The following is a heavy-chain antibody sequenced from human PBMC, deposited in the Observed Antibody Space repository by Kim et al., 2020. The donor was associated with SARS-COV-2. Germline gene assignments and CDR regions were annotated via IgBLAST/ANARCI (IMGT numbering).Heavy chain of an antibody. CDR3: ARAICGVRGYSYGHFDY. Sequence: VKGRFTISRDNAKNTLYLQMNSLRAEDTAVYDCARAICGVRGYSYGHFDYWGQGTLVTVSS. V-gene: IGHV3-74*01. J-gene: IGHJ4*02. D-gene: IGHD5-18*01.